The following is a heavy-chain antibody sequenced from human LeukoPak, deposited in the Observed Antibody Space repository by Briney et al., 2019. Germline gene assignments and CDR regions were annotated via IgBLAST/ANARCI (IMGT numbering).Heavy chain of an antibody. CDR2: ISSSGSTI. CDR3: ARLPLLVGSYYQNYYYGMDV. D-gene: IGHD1-26*01. Sequence: PGGSLRLSCAASGFTFSDYYMSWIRQAPGKGLEWVSCISSSGSTIHYADYVQGRFTISRDNAKNSLYLQMNSLRAEDTAVYYCARLPLLVGSYYQNYYYGMDVWGQGTTVTVSS. J-gene: IGHJ6*02. CDR1: GFTFSDYY. V-gene: IGHV3-11*01.